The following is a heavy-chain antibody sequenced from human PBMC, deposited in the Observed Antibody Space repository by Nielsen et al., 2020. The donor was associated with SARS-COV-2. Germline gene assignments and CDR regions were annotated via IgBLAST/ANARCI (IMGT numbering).Heavy chain of an antibody. CDR1: GYTFTSYD. V-gene: IGHV1-8*01. Sequence: ASVKVSCKASGYTFTSYDINWVRQATGQGLEWMGWMNPNSGNTGYAQKFQGRVTMTRNTSISTAYMELSSLRAEDTAVYYCAKDVGIAARYYYGMDVWGQGTTVTVSS. CDR2: MNPNSGNT. J-gene: IGHJ6*02. D-gene: IGHD6-6*01. CDR3: AKDVGIAARYYYGMDV.